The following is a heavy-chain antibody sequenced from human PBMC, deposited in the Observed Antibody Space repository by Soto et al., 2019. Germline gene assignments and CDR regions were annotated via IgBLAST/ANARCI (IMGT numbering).Heavy chain of an antibody. V-gene: IGHV1-8*01. Sequence: ASVKVSCKASGYTFTSYDINWVRQATGQGLEWMGWMNPNSGNTGYAQKFQGRVTMTRNTSISTAYMELSSLRSEDTAVYYCARASYILVVPAAADFDYWGQGNLVPVSS. CDR1: GYTFTSYD. D-gene: IGHD2-2*01. J-gene: IGHJ4*02. CDR2: MNPNSGNT. CDR3: ARASYILVVPAAADFDY.